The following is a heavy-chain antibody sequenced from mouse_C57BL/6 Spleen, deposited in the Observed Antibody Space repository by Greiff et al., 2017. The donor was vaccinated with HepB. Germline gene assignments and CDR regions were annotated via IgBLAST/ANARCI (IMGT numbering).Heavy chain of an antibody. CDR1: GYSITSGYD. CDR3: ARDRGRGYFDV. J-gene: IGHJ1*03. Sequence: EVKLVESGPGMVKPSQSLSLTCTVTGYSITSGYDWHWIRHFPGNKLEWMGYISYSGSTNYNPSLKSRITITHDTSKNHFFLKLNSVTAEDTATYDCARDRGRGYFDVWGTGTTVTVSS. CDR2: ISYSGST. D-gene: IGHD1-1*01. V-gene: IGHV3-1*01.